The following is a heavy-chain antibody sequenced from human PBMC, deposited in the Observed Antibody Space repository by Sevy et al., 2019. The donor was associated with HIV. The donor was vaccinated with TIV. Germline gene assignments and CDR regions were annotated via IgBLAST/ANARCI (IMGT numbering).Heavy chain of an antibody. CDR2: IIPILGIA. CDR3: ARGLTIFGVVTGIYYYYYMDV. D-gene: IGHD3-3*01. Sequence: ASVKVSCKASGGTFSSYAISWVRQAPGQGLEWMGGIIPILGIANYAQKFQGRVTITADKSTGTAYMELSSLRSEDTAVYYCARGLTIFGVVTGIYYYYYMDVWGKGTTVTVSS. J-gene: IGHJ6*03. CDR1: GGTFSSYA. V-gene: IGHV1-69*10.